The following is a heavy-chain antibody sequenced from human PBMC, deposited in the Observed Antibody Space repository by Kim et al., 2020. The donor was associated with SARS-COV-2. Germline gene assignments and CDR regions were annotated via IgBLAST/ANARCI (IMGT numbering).Heavy chain of an antibody. D-gene: IGHD6-13*01. Sequence: GGSLRLSCAASGFTFSSYWMHWVRQAPGKGLVWVSRINSDGSSTSYADSVKGRFTISRDNAKNTLYLQMNSLRAEDTAVYYCARGYDSSSWYRYYYYYYGMDVWGQGTTVTVSS. CDR2: INSDGSST. CDR1: GFTFSSYW. J-gene: IGHJ6*02. CDR3: ARGYDSSSWYRYYYYYYGMDV. V-gene: IGHV3-74*01.